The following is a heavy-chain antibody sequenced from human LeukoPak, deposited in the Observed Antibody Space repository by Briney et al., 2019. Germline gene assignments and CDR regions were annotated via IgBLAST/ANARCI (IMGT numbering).Heavy chain of an antibody. D-gene: IGHD3-22*01. CDR1: GGSISSYY. V-gene: IGHV4-59*08. CDR3: ARGSSGSYYRSSGYFDY. Sequence: SETLSLTCTVSGGSISSYYWSWIRQPPGKGLEWIGYIYYSGSTYYNPSLKSRVTISVDTSKNQFSLKLSSVTAADTAVYYCARGSSGSYYRSSGYFDYWGQGTLVTVSS. CDR2: IYYSGST. J-gene: IGHJ4*02.